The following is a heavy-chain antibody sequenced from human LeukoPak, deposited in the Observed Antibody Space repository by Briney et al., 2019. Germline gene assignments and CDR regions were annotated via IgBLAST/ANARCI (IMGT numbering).Heavy chain of an antibody. D-gene: IGHD4-17*01. J-gene: IGHJ4*02. CDR2: ISTYIANT. Sequence: ASVKVSCKASGYTFTNYAITWVRQAPGQGLEWMGWISTYIANTKYAQNFQGRVTMTTDTSTSTAYMELRNLRSDDTATYYCARDNPTSPNPSHYGDYVPFDYWGQGTLVTVSS. V-gene: IGHV1-18*01. CDR1: GYTFTNYA. CDR3: ARDNPTSPNPSHYGDYVPFDY.